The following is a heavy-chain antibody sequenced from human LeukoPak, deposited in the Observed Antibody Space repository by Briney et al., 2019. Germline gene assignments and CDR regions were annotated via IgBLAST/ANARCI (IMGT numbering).Heavy chain of an antibody. V-gene: IGHV4-39*01. CDR2: IYYSGST. D-gene: IGHD1-1*01. CDR3: ARHVGTPYYYYYMDV. CDR1: GGSISSSSYY. Sequence: SETLSLTCTVSGGSISSSSYYWGWIRQPPGKGLEWIGSIYYSGSTYYNPSLKSRVTIPVDTSKNQFSLKLSSVTAADTAVYYCARHVGTPYYYYYMDVWGKGTTVTVSS. J-gene: IGHJ6*03.